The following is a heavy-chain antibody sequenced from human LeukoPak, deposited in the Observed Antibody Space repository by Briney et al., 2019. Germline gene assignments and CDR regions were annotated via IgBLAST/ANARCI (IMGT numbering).Heavy chain of an antibody. V-gene: IGHV3-30-3*01. D-gene: IGHD3-22*01. J-gene: IGHJ4*02. Sequence: PGGSLRLSCAASGFTFSSYAMHWVRQAPGKGLEWVAVISYDGSNKYYADSVKGRFTISRDNSKNTLYLQMNSLRAEDTAVYYCARDQVVITVPFDYWGQGTLVTVSS. CDR1: GFTFSSYA. CDR3: ARDQVVITVPFDY. CDR2: ISYDGSNK.